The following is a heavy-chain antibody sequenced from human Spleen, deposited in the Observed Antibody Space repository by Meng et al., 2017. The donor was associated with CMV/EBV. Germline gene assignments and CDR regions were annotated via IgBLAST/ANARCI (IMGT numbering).Heavy chain of an antibody. V-gene: IGHV3-23*03. CDR2: IYSGGSST. J-gene: IGHJ4*02. CDR1: GFTFSSYA. Sequence: GGSLRLSCAASGFTFSSYAMSWVRQAPGKGLEWVSVIYSGGSSTYYADSVKGRFTISRDNSKNTLYLQMNSLRAEDTAVYYCAKEGRGFDWYYFDYWGQGTLVTVSS. CDR3: AKEGRGFDWYYFDY. D-gene: IGHD3-9*01.